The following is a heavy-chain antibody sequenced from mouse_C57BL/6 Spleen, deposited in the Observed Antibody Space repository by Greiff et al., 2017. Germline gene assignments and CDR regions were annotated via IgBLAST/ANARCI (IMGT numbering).Heavy chain of an antibody. CDR2: ISSGSSTI. J-gene: IGHJ1*03. CDR1: GFTFSDYG. CDR3: ARRGPVGYSIFYWYFDV. D-gene: IGHD2-5*01. Sequence: DVKLVESGGGLVKPGGSLKLSCAASGFTFSDYGMHWVRQAPEKGLEWVAYISSGSSTIYYADTVKGRFTISRDNASNTLFLQMTSLRSEATAMYYCARRGPVGYSIFYWYFDVWGTGTTVTVSS. V-gene: IGHV5-17*01.